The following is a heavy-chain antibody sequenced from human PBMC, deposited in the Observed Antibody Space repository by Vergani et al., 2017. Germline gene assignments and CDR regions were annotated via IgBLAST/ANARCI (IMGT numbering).Heavy chain of an antibody. CDR3: TTEYYYDNSGLFDY. V-gene: IGHV3-15*01. J-gene: IGHJ4*02. D-gene: IGHD3-22*01. CDR1: GFTFSNGW. Sequence: EVQLLESGGGLVKPGGSLRLSCAVSGFTFSNGWMSWVRQAPGKGLEWIGRIKSKTDGGTTDYAAPVKGRFTISRDDSKNTLYLQMNSLKTEDTAVYYCTTEYYYDNSGLFDYWGQGTLVTVSS. CDR2: IKSKTDGGTT.